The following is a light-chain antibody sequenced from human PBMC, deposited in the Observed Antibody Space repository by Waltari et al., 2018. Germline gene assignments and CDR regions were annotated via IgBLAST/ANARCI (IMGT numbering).Light chain of an antibody. Sequence: FMLTQPHSVSESPGKTVTISYTRTRGSIDSNYVQWYQQRPGRSPTTVIYDDYQRPSGVPTRFSASIDRASNSASLTIAGLTTEDEADYYCLSFDNTLWVFGGGTKLTVL. CDR2: DDY. CDR3: LSFDNTLWV. J-gene: IGLJ3*02. V-gene: IGLV6-57*01. CDR1: RGSIDSNY.